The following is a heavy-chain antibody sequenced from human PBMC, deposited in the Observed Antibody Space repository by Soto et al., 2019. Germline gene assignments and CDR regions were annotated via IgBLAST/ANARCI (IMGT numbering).Heavy chain of an antibody. D-gene: IGHD3-10*01. V-gene: IGHV1-46*03. J-gene: IGHJ5*02. CDR2: ISPSGDNT. CDR3: AGDGSCDDLVWWFDP. CDR1: GYSFTSHY. Sequence: QAQLVQSGAEVKKPGASVKISCKAIGYSFTSHYMHWVRQAPGQGLEWMGTISPSGDNTGYAQKFQGRVTMTPHQSTSSVYMELPRLRSADTAVYYCAGDGSCDDLVWWFDPWGQGTLVTLSS.